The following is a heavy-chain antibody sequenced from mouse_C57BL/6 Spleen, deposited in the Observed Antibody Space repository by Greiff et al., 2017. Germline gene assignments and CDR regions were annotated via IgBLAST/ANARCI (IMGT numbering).Heavy chain of an antibody. V-gene: IGHV1-39*01. CDR2: LNPNYGTT. Sequence: EVKLMESGPELVKPGASVKISCKASGYSFTDYNMNWVKQSNGQSLEWIGVLNPNYGTTSYTQKFKGKATLTVDQSSSQADMQLNSLTSEDSAAYYCARRGRSRYHYDGYYAMDYWGQGTSVTVSS. J-gene: IGHJ4*01. CDR3: ARRGRSRYHYDGYYAMDY. D-gene: IGHD1-2*01. CDR1: GYSFTDYN.